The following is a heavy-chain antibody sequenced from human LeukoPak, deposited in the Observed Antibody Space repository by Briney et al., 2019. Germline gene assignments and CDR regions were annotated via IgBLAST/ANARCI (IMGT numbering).Heavy chain of an antibody. CDR1: GGSISSGGYY. D-gene: IGHD1-26*01. CDR2: IYYSGST. J-gene: IGHJ4*02. V-gene: IGHV4-31*03. Sequence: SQTLSLTCTVSGGSISSGGYYWSWIRQHPGKGLEWIGYIYYSGSTYYNPSLKSRVTISVDTSKNQFSLKLSSVTAADTAVYYCARGGGSYYIDYWGQGTLVTVSS. CDR3: ARGGGSYYIDY.